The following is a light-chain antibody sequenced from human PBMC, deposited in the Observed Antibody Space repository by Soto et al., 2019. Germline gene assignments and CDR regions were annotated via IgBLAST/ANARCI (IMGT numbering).Light chain of an antibody. J-gene: IGLJ3*02. Sequence: QSALTQPPSASGSPGQSVTISCTGTSSDVGAYNYVSWYQQHAGKAPKLVIYEVTKRPSGVPDRFSGSKSANTASLTVSGLQAEDEADYYCSSFASSPTWVFGGGTKVTVL. CDR3: SSFASSPTWV. CDR1: SSDVGAYNY. V-gene: IGLV2-8*01. CDR2: EVT.